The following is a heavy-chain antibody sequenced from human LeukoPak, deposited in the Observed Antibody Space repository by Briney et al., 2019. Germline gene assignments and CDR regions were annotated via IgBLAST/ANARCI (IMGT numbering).Heavy chain of an antibody. Sequence: SETLSLTCTVSGDSISDSSYYWGWIRQPPGKGLEWIGSIFYSGSTYCNPSLKSRVTISVDTSKNQFSLKVNSVTAADTAVYYCARDPGAMVRGDFWGQGTLVTVSS. CDR1: GDSISDSSYY. D-gene: IGHD3-10*01. V-gene: IGHV4-39*07. CDR3: ARDPGAMVRGDF. CDR2: IFYSGST. J-gene: IGHJ4*02.